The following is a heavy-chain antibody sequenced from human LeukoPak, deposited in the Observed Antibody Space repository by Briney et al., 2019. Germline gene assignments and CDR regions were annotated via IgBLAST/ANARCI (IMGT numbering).Heavy chain of an antibody. CDR1: GYTFTSYY. Sequence: SVKVSCKASGYTFTSYYMHWVRQAPGQGLEWMGIINPSGGSTSYAQKFQGRVTMTRDTSTSTVYMELSSLRSEDTAVYYCARSLNRITMIVVVIADDAFDIWGQGTTVTVSS. J-gene: IGHJ3*02. CDR3: ARSLNRITMIVVVIADDAFDI. V-gene: IGHV1-46*01. D-gene: IGHD3-22*01. CDR2: INPSGGST.